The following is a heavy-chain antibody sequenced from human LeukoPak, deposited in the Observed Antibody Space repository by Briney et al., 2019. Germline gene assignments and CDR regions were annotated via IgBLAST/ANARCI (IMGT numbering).Heavy chain of an antibody. CDR3: AREGGGITGTTGVVDY. Sequence: ASVKVSCKASGYTFTSYDINWVRQATGQGLEWMGWMNPNSGNTGYAQKFQGRVTMTRSTSISTAYMELSSLRPEDTAMYYCAREGGGITGTTGVVDYWGQGTLVTVSS. D-gene: IGHD1-20*01. J-gene: IGHJ4*02. CDR2: MNPNSGNT. V-gene: IGHV1-8*01. CDR1: GYTFTSYD.